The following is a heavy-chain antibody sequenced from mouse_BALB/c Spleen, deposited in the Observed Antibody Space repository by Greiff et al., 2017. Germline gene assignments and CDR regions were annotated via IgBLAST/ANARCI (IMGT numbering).Heavy chain of an antibody. Sequence: QVQLKQSGAELAKPGASVKMSCKASGYTFTSSWLHWVKQRPGQGLEWIGYINPSTGYTEYNQKFKDKATLTADKSSSTAYMQLSSLTSEDSAVYYCASATGYYFDYWGQGTTLTVSS. J-gene: IGHJ2*01. D-gene: IGHD1-1*01. CDR3: ASATGYYFDY. CDR2: INPSTGYT. CDR1: GYTFTSSW. V-gene: IGHV1-7*01.